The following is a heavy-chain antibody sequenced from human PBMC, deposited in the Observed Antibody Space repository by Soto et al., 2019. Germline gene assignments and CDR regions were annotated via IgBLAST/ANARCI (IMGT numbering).Heavy chain of an antibody. CDR1: GGSISSGDYY. Sequence: SETLSLTCTVSGGSISSGDYYWSWIRQPPGKGLEWIGYIYYSGSTYYNPSLKSRVTISVDTSKNQFSLKLSSVTAADTAVYYCARNDYDILTGYPNWFDPWGQGTLVTVSS. CDR3: ARNDYDILTGYPNWFDP. V-gene: IGHV4-30-4*01. CDR2: IYYSGST. D-gene: IGHD3-9*01. J-gene: IGHJ5*02.